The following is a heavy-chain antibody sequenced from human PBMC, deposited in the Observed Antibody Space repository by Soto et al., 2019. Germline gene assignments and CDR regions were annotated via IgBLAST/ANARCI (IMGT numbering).Heavy chain of an antibody. J-gene: IGHJ4*03. CDR1: GGTFSSYA. CDR3: ASAIQTHYYDISGYLPFDC. Sequence: GASVKVSCKASGGTFSSYAISWVRQAPGQGLEWMGGIIPIFGTANYAQKFQGRVTITADKSTSTAYMELSSLRSEDTAVYYCASAIQTHYYDISGYLPFDCWGQRTLGT. D-gene: IGHD3-22*01. V-gene: IGHV1-69*06. CDR2: IIPIFGTA.